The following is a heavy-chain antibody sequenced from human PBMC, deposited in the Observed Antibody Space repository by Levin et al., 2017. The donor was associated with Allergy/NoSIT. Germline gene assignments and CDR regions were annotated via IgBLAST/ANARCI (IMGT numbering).Heavy chain of an antibody. CDR3: AKEPYNWNGGGIDY. D-gene: IGHD1-1*01. Sequence: PPGGSLRLSCAASGFTFSSYAMSWVRQAPGKGLEWVSAISGSGGSTYYADSVKGRFTISRDNSKNTLYLQMNSLRAEDTAVYYCAKEPYNWNGGGIDYWGQGTLVTVSS. CDR1: GFTFSSYA. CDR2: ISGSGGST. V-gene: IGHV3-23*01. J-gene: IGHJ4*02.